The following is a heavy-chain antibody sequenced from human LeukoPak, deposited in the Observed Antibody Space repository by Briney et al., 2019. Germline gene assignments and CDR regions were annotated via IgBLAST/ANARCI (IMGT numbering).Heavy chain of an antibody. V-gene: IGHV3-23*01. CDR2: ISGSGTST. Sequence: GGSLRLSCAASGFIFSSYAMSWVRQAPGKGLEWVSGISGSGTSTYYADSVKGRFTISRDNSKNTLNLQMNSLRAEDTAVYYCLRGDRRDYWGQGTLVTVSS. J-gene: IGHJ4*02. CDR3: LRGDRRDY. CDR1: GFIFSSYA.